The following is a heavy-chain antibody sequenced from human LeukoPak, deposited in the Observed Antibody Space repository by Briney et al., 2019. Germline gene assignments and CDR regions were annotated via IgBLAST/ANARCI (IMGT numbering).Heavy chain of an antibody. J-gene: IGHJ5*02. D-gene: IGHD2-8*01. Sequence: PSETLSLTCTVSGGSISSYYWSWIRQPSGKGLEWIGYIYYSGSTYYNPSLKSRVTISVDRSKNQFSLKLSSVTAADTAVYYCARETKESLLSLTWGQGTPVTVSS. CDR3: ARETKESLLSLT. V-gene: IGHV4-59*12. CDR1: GGSISSYY. CDR2: IYYSGST.